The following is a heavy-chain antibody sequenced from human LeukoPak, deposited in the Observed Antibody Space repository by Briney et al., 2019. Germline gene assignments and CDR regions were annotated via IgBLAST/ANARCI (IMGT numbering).Heavy chain of an antibody. Sequence: ASVTVSCKASVYIFTNYVIHWVRQAPGQRLEWMGWVNAGNGNTKYSQKFQGRVTITRDTSASTAYMELRSLRSDDTAVYYCARDAYGSFPDYWGQGTLVTVSS. J-gene: IGHJ4*02. D-gene: IGHD1-26*01. V-gene: IGHV1-3*01. CDR1: VYIFTNYV. CDR2: VNAGNGNT. CDR3: ARDAYGSFPDY.